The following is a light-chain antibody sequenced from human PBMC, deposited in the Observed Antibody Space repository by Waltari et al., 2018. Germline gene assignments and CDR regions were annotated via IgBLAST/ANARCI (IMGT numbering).Light chain of an antibody. CDR3: VQGTHWPWT. J-gene: IGKJ1*01. V-gene: IGKV2-30*01. CDR1: QGLVYSDGNIY. Sequence: DVVMTQSPLSLPVTLGQSASLSCMSSQGLVYSDGNIYLNWFQQRPGQSPRRLIYKVSNRDSGVPDRFSGSGSGTDFTLKISRVEAEDVGVYYCVQGTHWPWTFGQGTKVEIK. CDR2: KVS.